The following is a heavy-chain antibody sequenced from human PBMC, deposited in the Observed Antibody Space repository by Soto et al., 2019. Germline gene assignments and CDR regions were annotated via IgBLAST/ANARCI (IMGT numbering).Heavy chain of an antibody. V-gene: IGHV5-51*03. CDR3: AREGGDHGPLHYYYGMDV. J-gene: IGHJ6*02. Sequence: EVQLVQSGAEGKKPGESLKISCKGSGYSFTSYWIGWVRQMPGKGLEWMGIIYPGDSDTRYSPSFQGQVTTSADKSISTAYLQWSSLKASDTAMYYCAREGGDHGPLHYYYGMDVWGQGTTVTVSS. CDR1: GYSFTSYW. CDR2: IYPGDSDT.